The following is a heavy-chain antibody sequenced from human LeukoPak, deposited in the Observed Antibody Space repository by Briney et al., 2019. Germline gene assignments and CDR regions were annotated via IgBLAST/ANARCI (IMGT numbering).Heavy chain of an antibody. V-gene: IGHV3-23*01. CDR1: GFTFSGYA. CDR3: AKEISSGYNDAFDI. Sequence: GGSLRLSCAASGFTFSGYAMSWVRQAPGKGLEWVSAISGSGGSTDYADSVKGRFTMSRDNSRNTLNLQMNSLRAEDTAVYYCAKEISSGYNDAFDIWGQGTMVTVSS. CDR2: ISGSGGST. J-gene: IGHJ3*02. D-gene: IGHD5-12*01.